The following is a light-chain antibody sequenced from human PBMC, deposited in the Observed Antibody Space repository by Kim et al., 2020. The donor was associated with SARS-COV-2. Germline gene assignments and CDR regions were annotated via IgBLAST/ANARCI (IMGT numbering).Light chain of an antibody. Sequence: GQSITISCTGTSSDVGNYNLVSWYQQHPGKAPTLIIYGVNKRPSGVSNRFSGSKSGNTASLTISGLQAEDEADYYCCSFGGSSTYVFGTGTKVTVL. CDR2: GVN. CDR1: SSDVGNYNL. V-gene: IGLV2-23*02. CDR3: CSFGGSSTYV. J-gene: IGLJ1*01.